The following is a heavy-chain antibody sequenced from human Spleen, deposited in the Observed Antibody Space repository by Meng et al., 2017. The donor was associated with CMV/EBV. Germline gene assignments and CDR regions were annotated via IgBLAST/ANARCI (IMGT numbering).Heavy chain of an antibody. J-gene: IGHJ4*02. D-gene: IGHD3-10*01. CDR1: HGSFSIYY. CDR3: ARGRRGGDFDY. CDR2: INHSGST. Sequence: SQTLSLTCAVYHGSFSIYYWTWIRQPPGKGLEWIGEINHSGSTNYNPSLKSRVTISVDTSKNQFSLKLSSVTAADTAVYYCARGRRGGDFDYWGQGTLVTVSS. V-gene: IGHV4-34*01.